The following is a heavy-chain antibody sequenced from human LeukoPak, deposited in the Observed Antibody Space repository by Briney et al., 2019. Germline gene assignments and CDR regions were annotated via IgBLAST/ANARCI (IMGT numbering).Heavy chain of an antibody. J-gene: IGHJ5*02. V-gene: IGHV4-39*01. CDR1: GGSISSSSYY. Sequence: SETLSLTCTVSGGSISSSSYYWGWIRQPPGKGLEWIGSIYYSGSTYYNPSLKSRVTISVDTSKNQFSLKLSSVTAAVTAVYYCASRGLELRSWFDPWGQGTQVTVSS. CDR2: IYYSGST. CDR3: ASRGLELRSWFDP. D-gene: IGHD1-7*01.